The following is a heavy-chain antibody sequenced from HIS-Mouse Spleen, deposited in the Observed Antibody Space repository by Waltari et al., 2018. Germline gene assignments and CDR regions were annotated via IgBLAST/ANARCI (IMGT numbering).Heavy chain of an antibody. J-gene: IGHJ2*01. CDR2: IYYSGGT. V-gene: IGHV4-39*07. D-gene: IGHD6-13*01. CDR3: AREIPYSSSWYDWYFDL. Sequence: QLQLQESGPGLVKPSETLSLTCTVSGGSISSSSYYWGWIGRPQGKGLEWIGGIYYSGGTYYNPSLKSRVTRSLDTSKNQFSLKLSSVTAADTAVYYCAREIPYSSSWYDWYFDLWGRGTLVTVSS. CDR1: GGSISSSSYY.